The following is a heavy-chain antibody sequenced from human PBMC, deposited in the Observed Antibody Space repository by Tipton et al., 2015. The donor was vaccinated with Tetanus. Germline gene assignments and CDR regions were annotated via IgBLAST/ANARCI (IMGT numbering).Heavy chain of an antibody. V-gene: IGHV3-23*01. CDR1: GFTFSSYA. D-gene: IGHD3-22*01. CDR2: ISGSGGST. Sequence: SLRLSCAASGFTFSSYAMSWVRQAPGKGLEWVSAISGSGGSTYYADSVKGRFTISRDNSKNTLYLQMNSLRAEDTAVYYCAKCEVVVITTFDYWGQGTLVTVSS. J-gene: IGHJ4*02. CDR3: AKCEVVVITTFDY.